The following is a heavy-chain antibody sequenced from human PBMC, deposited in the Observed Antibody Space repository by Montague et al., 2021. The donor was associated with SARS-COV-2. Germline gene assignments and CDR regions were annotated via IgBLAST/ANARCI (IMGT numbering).Heavy chain of an antibody. CDR2: IYYSGST. CDR1: GGSISSSSYY. V-gene: IGHV4-39*07. J-gene: IGHJ6*02. Sequence: SETLSLTCTVSGGSISSSSYYWGWIRQPPGKGLGWIGSIYYSGSTYYNPSLKSRVTISVDTSKNQFSLKLSSVTAADTAVYYCARVGRQQLVRLTGMDVWGQGTMVTVSS. D-gene: IGHD6-13*01. CDR3: ARVGRQQLVRLTGMDV.